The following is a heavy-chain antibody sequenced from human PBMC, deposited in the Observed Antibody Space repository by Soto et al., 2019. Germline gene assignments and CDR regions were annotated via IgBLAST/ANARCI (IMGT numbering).Heavy chain of an antibody. Sequence: SETLSLTCAVYGGSFSGYYWSWIRQPPGKGLEWIGEINHSGSTNYNPSLKSRVTISVDTSKNQFSLKLSSVTAADTAVYYCARLTWGSSWYWFDPWGQGTLVTVSS. J-gene: IGHJ5*02. D-gene: IGHD6-13*01. CDR2: INHSGST. CDR1: GGSFSGYY. V-gene: IGHV4-34*01. CDR3: ARLTWGSSWYWFDP.